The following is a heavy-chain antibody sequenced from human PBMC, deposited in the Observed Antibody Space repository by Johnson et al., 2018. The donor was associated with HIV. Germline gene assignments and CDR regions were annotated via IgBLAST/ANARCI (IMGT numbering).Heavy chain of an antibody. CDR1: GITVINNY. V-gene: IGHV3-9*01. CDR3: AKEGLGSYCAFDI. D-gene: IGHD3-10*01. CDR2: IYGNSGII. Sequence: VQLVESGGGVVQPGGSLRLSCAASGITVINNYMTWVRQAPGKGLDCVSGIYGNSGIIDYGDSVKGRLPISRDNAKNSLYLEMNSLRPEDTAVYYCAKEGLGSYCAFDIWGQGTMVTVSS. J-gene: IGHJ3*02.